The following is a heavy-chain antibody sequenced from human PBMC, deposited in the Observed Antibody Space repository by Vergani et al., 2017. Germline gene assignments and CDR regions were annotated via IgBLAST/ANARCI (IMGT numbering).Heavy chain of an antibody. CDR3: ARGNYYGSGTYVDP. CDR2: ISYDGTQK. J-gene: IGHJ5*02. D-gene: IGHD3-10*01. CDR1: GCTSSYYG. V-gene: IGHV3-30*03. Sequence: QVHLVESGGGVVQPGRSLRLSCVVSGCTSSYYGMHWVRQAPGKGLEWVAVISYDGTQKYYADSVKGRFTISRDNSKSTLHLQINNLRVEDTAVYYCARGNYYGSGTYVDPWGQGTLVTVSS.